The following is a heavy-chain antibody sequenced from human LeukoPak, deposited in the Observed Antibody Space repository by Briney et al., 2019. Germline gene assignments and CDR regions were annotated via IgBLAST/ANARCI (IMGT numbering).Heavy chain of an antibody. CDR1: GGSNSSYY. CDR2: ICYSGST. V-gene: IGHV4-59*08. J-gene: IGHJ3*02. Sequence: SETLSLTCTVSGGSNSSYYWSWIRQPPGKGLEWIGYICYSGSTNYNPSLKSRVTISVDTSKNQFSLKLSSVTAADTAVYYCARQGLSAAFDIWGQGTMVTVSS. CDR3: ARQGLSAAFDI. D-gene: IGHD2-2*01.